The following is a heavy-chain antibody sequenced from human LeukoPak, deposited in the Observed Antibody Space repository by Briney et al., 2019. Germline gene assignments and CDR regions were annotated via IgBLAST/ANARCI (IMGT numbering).Heavy chain of an antibody. Sequence: TGGSLRLSCAASGFTFSSYWMSWVRQAPGKGLEWVANIKQDGSEKYYVDSVKGRFTISRDNAKNSLYLQMNSLRAEDTAVYYCATALIYTNHVWFDPWGQGTLVTVSS. J-gene: IGHJ5*02. V-gene: IGHV3-7*01. CDR3: ATALIYTNHVWFDP. CDR2: IKQDGSEK. CDR1: GFTFSSYW. D-gene: IGHD1-14*01.